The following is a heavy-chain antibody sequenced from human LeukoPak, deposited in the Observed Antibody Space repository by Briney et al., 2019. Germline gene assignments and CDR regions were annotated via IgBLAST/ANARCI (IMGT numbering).Heavy chain of an antibody. Sequence: SETLSLTCTVSGGSISTYFWTWIRQPPGKGLEWIAYISSSGSTNYNPSLKSRVTISVDRSKNQFSLKLSSVTAADTAVYYCARDRGGQQLVPGAEYFQHWGQGTLVTVSS. J-gene: IGHJ1*01. D-gene: IGHD6-13*01. CDR1: GGSISTYF. CDR2: ISSSGST. V-gene: IGHV4-59*12. CDR3: ARDRGGQQLVPGAEYFQH.